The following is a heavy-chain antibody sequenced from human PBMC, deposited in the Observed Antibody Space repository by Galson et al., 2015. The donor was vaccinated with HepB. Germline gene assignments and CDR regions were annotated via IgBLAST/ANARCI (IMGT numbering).Heavy chain of an antibody. CDR1: GFSFKSHW. J-gene: IGHJ6*02. V-gene: IGHV3-74*01. CDR2: ISPDGGGI. D-gene: IGHD6-25*01. CDR3: VRDGRTATDAFYYGMDV. Sequence: SLRLSCAASGFSFKSHWMHWVRQVPGKGLVWVARISPDGGGIVYGDSVKGRFTVSRDNARSTLHIEMRSLTVEDTAVYSCVRDGRTATDAFYYGMDVWGQGTTVTVSS.